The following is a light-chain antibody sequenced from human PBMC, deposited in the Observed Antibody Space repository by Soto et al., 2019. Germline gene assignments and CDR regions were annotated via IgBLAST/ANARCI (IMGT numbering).Light chain of an antibody. CDR1: QSVSSNY. CDR2: GAS. V-gene: IGKV3-20*01. J-gene: IGKJ4*01. Sequence: EIVLTQSPGTLSLSPGDRATLSCRASQSVSSNYLAWYQQKPGQAPRLLIFGASSRSTGIPDRFSGSGSGTDFTLTISRLEREDFAVYYCQQYDTSPPLTLGGGTKVEIK. CDR3: QQYDTSPPLT.